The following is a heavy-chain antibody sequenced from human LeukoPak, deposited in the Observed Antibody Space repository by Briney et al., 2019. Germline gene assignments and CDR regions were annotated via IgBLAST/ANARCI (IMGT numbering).Heavy chain of an antibody. CDR3: ATLLEWLPYYYYGMDV. CDR2: IIPILGIA. CDR1: GYTFTSYY. Sequence: GASVKVSCKASGYTFTSYYMHWVRQAPGQGLEWMGRIIPILGIANYAQKFQGRVTITADKSTSTAYMELSSLRSEDTAVYYCATLLEWLPYYYYGMDVWGQGTTVTVSS. D-gene: IGHD3-3*01. V-gene: IGHV1-69*02. J-gene: IGHJ6*02.